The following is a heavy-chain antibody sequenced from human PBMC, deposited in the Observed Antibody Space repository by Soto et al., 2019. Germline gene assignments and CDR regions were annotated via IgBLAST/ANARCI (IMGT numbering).Heavy chain of an antibody. Sequence: PSETLSLTCAVYGGSFSGYYWTWIRQPPGKGLEWIGHISHSGSTFSNPSLRSRIAVSVDMPKKQFSLKVRSVTAADTAVYYCARGSTIYALDVWGQGTTVTVSS. V-gene: IGHV4-34*10. J-gene: IGHJ6*02. CDR1: GGSFSGYY. CDR2: ISHSGST. CDR3: ARGSTIYALDV. D-gene: IGHD2-2*01.